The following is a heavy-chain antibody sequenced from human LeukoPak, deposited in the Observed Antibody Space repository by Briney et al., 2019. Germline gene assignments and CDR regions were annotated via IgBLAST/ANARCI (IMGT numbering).Heavy chain of an antibody. D-gene: IGHD4-17*01. J-gene: IGHJ4*02. V-gene: IGHV3-64*01. CDR3: ARNPNGDYPPDY. Sequence: PGGSLRLSCAASGFTFSLYPLSWVRQAPGKGLESVSAISGSGGSTYYANSVKGRFTDSRDNSKNTLYLQMGSLRVEDMAVYYCARNPNGDYPPDYWGQGTLVTVSS. CDR1: GFTFSLYP. CDR2: ISGSGGST.